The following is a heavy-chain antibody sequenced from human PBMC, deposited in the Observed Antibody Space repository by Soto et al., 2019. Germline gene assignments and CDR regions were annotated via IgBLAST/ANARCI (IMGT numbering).Heavy chain of an antibody. Sequence: EVPLVESGGGLVQPGGSLRLSCAASGFNFSSYDIHWVRQATGKGLEWVAGIGTAGDTHYPGYVKGRFTISRENAKNSLYLQMNGLRAGDTAVYYCARAGVAAGGDGGFDMWGQGKMVTVS. V-gene: IGHV3-13*01. CDR1: GFNFSSYD. CDR3: ARAGVAAGGDGGFDM. CDR2: IGTAGDT. J-gene: IGHJ3*02. D-gene: IGHD6-13*01.